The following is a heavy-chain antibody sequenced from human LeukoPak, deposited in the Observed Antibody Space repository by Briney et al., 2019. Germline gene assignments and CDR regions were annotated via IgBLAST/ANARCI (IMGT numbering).Heavy chain of an antibody. CDR2: IYPGDSDT. CDR3: ARVRVGATDDGAPFDY. J-gene: IGHJ4*02. CDR1: GYSFTSYW. Sequence: PGESLKISCKGSGYSFTSYWIGWVRQMPGKGLEWMGIIYPGDSDTRYSPSFQGQVTISADKSISTAYLQWSSLKASDTAMYYCARVRVGATDDGAPFDYWGQGTLVTVSS. D-gene: IGHD1-26*01. V-gene: IGHV5-51*01.